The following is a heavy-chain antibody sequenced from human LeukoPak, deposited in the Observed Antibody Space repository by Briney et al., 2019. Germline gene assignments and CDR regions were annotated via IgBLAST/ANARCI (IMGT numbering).Heavy chain of an antibody. D-gene: IGHD2-8*01. CDR2: IKQDGSEK. CDR3: ARPLLYPTGGMDV. V-gene: IGHV3-7*01. CDR1: GFPFYSYW. Sequence: GGSLRLSCTASGFPFYSYWMTWVRQTPGKGLEWVANIKQDGSEKYYVDSVKGRFTISRDNAKNSLYLQMNSLRAEDTAVYYCARPLLYPTGGMDVWGQGTTVTVSS. J-gene: IGHJ6*02.